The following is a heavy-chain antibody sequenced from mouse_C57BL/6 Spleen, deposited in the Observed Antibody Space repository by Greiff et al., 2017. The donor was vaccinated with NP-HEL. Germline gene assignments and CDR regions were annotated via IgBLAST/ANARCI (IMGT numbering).Heavy chain of an antibody. CDR2: IDPSDSYT. D-gene: IGHD1-1*01. CDR3: AKGGDSSYYAMEG. J-gene: IGHJ4*01. V-gene: IGHV1-50*01. CDR1: GYTFTSYW. Sequence: QVQLQQPGAELVKPGASVKLSCKASGYTFTSYWMQWVKQRPGQGLEWIGEIDPSDSYTNYNQKFKGKATLTVDTSSSTAYMQLSSLTSEDSAVYNSAKGGDSSYYAMEGRGQGTSVTVSS.